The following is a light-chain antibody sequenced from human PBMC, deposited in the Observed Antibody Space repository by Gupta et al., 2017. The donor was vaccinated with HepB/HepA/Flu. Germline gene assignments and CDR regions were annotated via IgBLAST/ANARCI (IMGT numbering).Light chain of an antibody. J-gene: IGKJ4*01. Sequence: DIQMTQSPSSLSASVADRVTITCRTSQTINTYLNWYQQKPGKAPKLLIFGASTLQSGAPSRFSGSGSGTDFTLTISSLQPEDFATYYCQQSDSTLISFGGGTKVEIK. CDR3: QQSDSTLIS. V-gene: IGKV1-39*01. CDR1: QTINTY. CDR2: GAS.